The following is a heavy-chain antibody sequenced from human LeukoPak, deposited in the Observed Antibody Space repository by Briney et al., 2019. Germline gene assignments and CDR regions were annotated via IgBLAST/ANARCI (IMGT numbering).Heavy chain of an antibody. CDR1: GFTFSSYG. D-gene: IGHD3-22*01. J-gene: IGHJ4*02. CDR2: ISYDVGKK. Sequence: GGSLRLSCAASGFTFSSYGMHWVRQAPGKGLEWVAVISYDVGKKYYADSVKGRFTISRDNSKNTRYLQMNSLRAEDTAEYYCAKDDYYDTSGYRDWGQGTLVTVSS. CDR3: AKDDYYDTSGYRD. V-gene: IGHV3-30*18.